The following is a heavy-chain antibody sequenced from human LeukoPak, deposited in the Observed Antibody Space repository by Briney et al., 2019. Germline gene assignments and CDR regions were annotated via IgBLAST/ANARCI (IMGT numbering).Heavy chain of an antibody. CDR2: IYYSGST. CDR3: AREVYYYDSSGYYYRYNWFDP. CDR1: GGSISSGGYY. Sequence: PSETLSLTCTVSGGSISSGGYYWSWIRQHPGKGLEWIGYIYYSGSTYYNPSLKSRVTISVDTSKDQFSLKLSSVTAAGTAVYYCAREVYYYDSSGYYYRYNWFDPWGQGTLVTVSS. D-gene: IGHD3-22*01. V-gene: IGHV4-31*03. J-gene: IGHJ5*02.